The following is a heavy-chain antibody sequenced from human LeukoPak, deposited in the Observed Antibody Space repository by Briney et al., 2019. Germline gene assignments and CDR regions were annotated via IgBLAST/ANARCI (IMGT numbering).Heavy chain of an antibody. V-gene: IGHV3-7*01. CDR1: GFTFSGYW. J-gene: IGHJ4*02. CDR3: ARFGMDAAIDY. Sequence: GGSLRLFCAASGFTFSGYWMSWVRQAPGKGLEWVATIKQDGSEKTYVDSVEGRFTSSRDNAKSSLFLQMDSLRAEDSAVYYCARFGMDAAIDYWGQGTLVTVSS. D-gene: IGHD2-15*01. CDR2: IKQDGSEK.